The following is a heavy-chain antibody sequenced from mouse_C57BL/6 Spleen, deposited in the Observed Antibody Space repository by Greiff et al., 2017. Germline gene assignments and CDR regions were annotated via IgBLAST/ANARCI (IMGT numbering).Heavy chain of an antibody. J-gene: IGHJ3*01. CDR1: GYAFSSSW. Sequence: QVQLQQSGPELVKPGASVKISCKASGYAFSSSWMNWVKQRPGKGLEWIGRIYPGDGDTNYNGKFKGKAKLTADKSSSTAYMQLSSLTSEDSAVYCGARSDSSGYVGLAYWGQGTLVTVSA. V-gene: IGHV1-82*01. D-gene: IGHD3-2*02. CDR3: ARSDSSGYVGLAY. CDR2: IYPGDGDT.